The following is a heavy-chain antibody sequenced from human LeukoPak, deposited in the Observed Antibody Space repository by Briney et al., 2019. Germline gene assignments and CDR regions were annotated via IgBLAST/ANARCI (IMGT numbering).Heavy chain of an antibody. CDR3: ARFIYCSGGSCCFDP. D-gene: IGHD2-15*01. V-gene: IGHV3-49*04. J-gene: IGHJ5*02. CDR1: GFTFGVYA. Sequence: GGSLRVSCTAPGFTFGVYAMSWVRQGPGKGLGWLGFITSKAYGGTTEYAASVKGRFTISRDDSKSVAYLQMNSLKTEDTAVYYCARFIYCSGGSCCFDPWGQGTLVTVSS. CDR2: ITSKAYGGTT.